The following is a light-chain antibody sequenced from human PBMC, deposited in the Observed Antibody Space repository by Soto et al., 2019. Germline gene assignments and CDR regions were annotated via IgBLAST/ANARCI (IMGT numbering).Light chain of an antibody. J-gene: IGKJ1*01. V-gene: IGKV1-39*01. Sequence: DIQVTQSPSSLSASVGDRVTITCRASQSISSYLNWYRQKPGRAPNLLIYAASKLQSGVPSRFSGSGSGTDFTLTISGLQPGDFAIYYCHQSYSAPWTFGQGTKVEIK. CDR2: AAS. CDR1: QSISSY. CDR3: HQSYSAPWT.